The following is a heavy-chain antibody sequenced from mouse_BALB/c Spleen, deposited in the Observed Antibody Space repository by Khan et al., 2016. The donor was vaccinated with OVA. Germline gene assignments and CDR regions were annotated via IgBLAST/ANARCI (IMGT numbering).Heavy chain of an antibody. D-gene: IGHD2-1*01. CDR3: ARGYVGNYEFVY. CDR2: IFPGTGTT. CDR1: GYTFTSYW. V-gene: IGHV1S132*01. Sequence: QVQLQQSGAELVKPGASVKLSCKTSGYTFTSYWIQWVKQRPGQGLGWIGQIFPGTGTTYYNENFKGQATLTVDTSANTAYMQFSSLTSEDSAVYFCARGYVGNYEFVYWGQGTLVTVAP. J-gene: IGHJ3*01.